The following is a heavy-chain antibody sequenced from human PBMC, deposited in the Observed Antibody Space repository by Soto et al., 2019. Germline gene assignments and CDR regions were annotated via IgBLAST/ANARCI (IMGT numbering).Heavy chain of an antibody. CDR3: ASVADY. CDR2: ISSDGRNE. CDR1: GFTINRFG. D-gene: IGHD2-21*01. V-gene: IGHV3-30*03. J-gene: IGHJ4*02. Sequence: QVRLVESGGGVVEPGRSLRLSCVASGFTINRFGMEWVRQAPGKGLEWVALISSDGRNEYYSDSVKGRFTISRDMSNNTVYLQMNSLRVEDTAVYYCASVADYWGQGTLVTVSS.